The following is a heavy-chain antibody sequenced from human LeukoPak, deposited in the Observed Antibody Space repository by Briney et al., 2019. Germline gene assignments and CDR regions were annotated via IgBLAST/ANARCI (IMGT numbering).Heavy chain of an antibody. J-gene: IGHJ4*02. CDR3: ARHRATYFDY. CDR2: IKHDGSEK. Sequence: GGSLRLSCAASGFTFSSYWMTWVRQAPGKGLEWVANIKHDGSEKYYVDSVRGRFTISRDNAENSLYLQMDSLSAEDTAVYSCARHRATYFDYWGQGTLVTVSS. V-gene: IGHV3-7*01. CDR1: GFTFSSYW. D-gene: IGHD1-26*01.